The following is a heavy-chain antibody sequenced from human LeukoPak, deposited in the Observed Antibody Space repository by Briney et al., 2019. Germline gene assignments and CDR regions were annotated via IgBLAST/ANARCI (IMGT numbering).Heavy chain of an antibody. Sequence: ASVKVSCKASGYTFTGYYMHWVRQAPGQGLEWMGWINPNSGGTNYAQKLQGRVTMTTDTSTTTAYMELRSLRSDDTAVYYCARDRDSSGLFDYWGQGTLVTVSS. D-gene: IGHD3-22*01. J-gene: IGHJ4*02. CDR2: INPNSGGT. CDR1: GYTFTGYY. CDR3: ARDRDSSGLFDY. V-gene: IGHV1-2*02.